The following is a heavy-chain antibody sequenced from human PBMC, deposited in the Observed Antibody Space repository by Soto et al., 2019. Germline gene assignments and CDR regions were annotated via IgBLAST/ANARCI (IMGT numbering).Heavy chain of an antibody. CDR2: ISYDGSNK. D-gene: IGHD3-3*01. CDR3: ARDKRDLRFLEWSYYFDY. CDR1: GFTFSNYA. J-gene: IGHJ4*02. Sequence: PGGSLRLSCAPSGFTFSNYAMHWVRQAPGKGLEWVVVISYDGSNKYYADSVKGRFTISRDNSKNTLYLQMNSLRAEDTAVYYCARDKRDLRFLEWSYYFDYWGQGTLVTVSS. V-gene: IGHV3-30-3*01.